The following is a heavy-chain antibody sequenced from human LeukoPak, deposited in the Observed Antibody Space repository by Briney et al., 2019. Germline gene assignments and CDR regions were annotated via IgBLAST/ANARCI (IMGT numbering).Heavy chain of an antibody. Sequence: SETLSLTCSVSVVSMNGYYWSWLRQSAGNRLEWIGHVDSSGNTNYNPSLESRVIMSVDTSKKQFSLKLTSVTAADMAVYFCARQFLVGSTFHAFDLWGQGTRVTVSS. V-gene: IGHV4-4*07. J-gene: IGHJ3*01. CDR2: VDSSGNT. CDR3: ARQFLVGSTFHAFDL. CDR1: VVSMNGYY. D-gene: IGHD1-26*01.